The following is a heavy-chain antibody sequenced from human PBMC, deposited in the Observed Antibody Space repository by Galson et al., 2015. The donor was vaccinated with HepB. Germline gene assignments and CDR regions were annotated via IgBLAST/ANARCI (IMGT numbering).Heavy chain of an antibody. J-gene: IGHJ4*02. D-gene: IGHD3-22*01. CDR1: GYTFTNYG. CDR3: ARTYYYDSSGYYYYFDY. V-gene: IGHV1-18*04. CDR2: ISVYNGNT. Sequence: SVKVSCKASGYTFTNYGISWVRQAPGQGLEWMGWISVYNGNTNYAQKLQGRVTMTTDTSTSTAYMELRSLRSDDTAVYYCARTYYYDSSGYYYYFDYWGQGTLVTVSS.